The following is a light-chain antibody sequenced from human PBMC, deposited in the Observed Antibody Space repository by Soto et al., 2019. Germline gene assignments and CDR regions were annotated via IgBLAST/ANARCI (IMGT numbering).Light chain of an antibody. CDR1: TSDVGGYNF. V-gene: IGLV2-8*01. CDR2: EAT. J-gene: IGLJ1*01. CDR3: SAFAGSEGYV. Sequence: QSALAQPPSASGSPGQSVAISCTGTTSDVGGYNFVSWYQQHPGKAPKLIIYEATKRPSGVPDRFSGAWSGNTASLIVSGLQAEEEADYYCSAFAGSEGYVFGSGTKLTVL.